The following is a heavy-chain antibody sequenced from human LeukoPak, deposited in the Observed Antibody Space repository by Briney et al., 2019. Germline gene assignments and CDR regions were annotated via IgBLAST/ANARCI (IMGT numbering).Heavy chain of an antibody. V-gene: IGHV3-23*01. D-gene: IGHD5-12*01. Sequence: GRSLRLSCAASGFTFSSYAMSWVRQAPGKGLEWVSAISGSGGSTYYADSVKGRFTISRDNSKNTLYLQMNSLRAEDTAVYYCAKGQYSGYDSLYFDYWGQGTLVTVSS. CDR2: ISGSGGST. J-gene: IGHJ4*02. CDR1: GFTFSSYA. CDR3: AKGQYSGYDSLYFDY.